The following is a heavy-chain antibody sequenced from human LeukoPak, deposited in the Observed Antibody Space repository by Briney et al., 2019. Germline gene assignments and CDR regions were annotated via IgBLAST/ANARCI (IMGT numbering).Heavy chain of an antibody. D-gene: IGHD2-2*01. J-gene: IGHJ5*02. CDR3: ASTRSTTIFNWFDP. CDR1: GGSISSSSYY. V-gene: IGHV4-39*07. Sequence: PSETLSLTCTVSGGSISSSSYYWGWIRQPPGKGLEWIGEINHSGSTNYNPSLKSRVTISVDTSKNQFSLKLSSVTAADTAVYYCASTRSTTIFNWFDPWGQGTLVTVSS. CDR2: INHSGST.